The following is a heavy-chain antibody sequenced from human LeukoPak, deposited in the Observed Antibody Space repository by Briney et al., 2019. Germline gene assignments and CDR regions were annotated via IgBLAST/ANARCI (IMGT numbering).Heavy chain of an antibody. J-gene: IGHJ6*02. CDR2: IKQDGSET. CDR3: ARDPYSSSWSYGMDV. CDR1: GFTFSNYW. V-gene: IGHV3-7*05. D-gene: IGHD6-13*01. Sequence: GGSLRLSCTASGFTFSNYWMSWVRRTPEKGLEWVANIKQDGSETVYVDSAKGRFTISRDNAQTSLYLQMSSLRAEDTAVYYCARDPYSSSWSYGMDVWGQGTTVTVSS.